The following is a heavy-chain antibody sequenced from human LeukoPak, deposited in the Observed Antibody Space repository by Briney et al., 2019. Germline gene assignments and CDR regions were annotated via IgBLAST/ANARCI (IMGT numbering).Heavy chain of an antibody. J-gene: IGHJ4*02. CDR1: GFTFSNYA. CDR3: ARSGSSWYYFDC. V-gene: IGHV3-48*03. D-gene: IGHD6-13*01. CDR2: ISSGGTTI. Sequence: GGSLRLSCAASGFTFSNYALNWVRQAPGKGLEWVSYISSGGTTIYYADSVKGRFTFSRDNAKNSLYLQMNSLRAGDTAVYYCARSGSSWYYFDCWGQGTLVTVSS.